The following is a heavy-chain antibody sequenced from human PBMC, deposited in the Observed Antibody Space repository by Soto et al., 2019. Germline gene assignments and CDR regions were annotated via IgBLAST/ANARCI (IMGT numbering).Heavy chain of an antibody. V-gene: IGHV3-48*02. J-gene: IGHJ4*02. D-gene: IGHD3-10*01. CDR2: ISSSSSTI. CDR1: GFTFSSYS. CDR3: ARGRESYYYGSEIDY. Sequence: HPGGSLRLSCAASGFTFSSYSMNWVRQAPGKGLEWVSYISSSSSTIYYADSVKGRFTISRDNAKNSLYLQMNSLRDEDTAVYYCARGRESYYYGSEIDYWGQGTLVTVSS.